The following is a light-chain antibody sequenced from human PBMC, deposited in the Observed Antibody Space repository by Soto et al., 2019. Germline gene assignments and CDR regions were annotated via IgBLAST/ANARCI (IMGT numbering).Light chain of an antibody. Sequence: DIQMTQSPSSLSASVGDRVTITCRASQTIRSYLNWYQQKPGKAPVLLISAASSLQSGVPSRFSGSGSGTDFTLTISSLQPEDFATYYCPQSFSIPPLTFGGGTKVEIK. CDR3: PQSFSIPPLT. V-gene: IGKV1-39*01. J-gene: IGKJ4*01. CDR1: QTIRSY. CDR2: AAS.